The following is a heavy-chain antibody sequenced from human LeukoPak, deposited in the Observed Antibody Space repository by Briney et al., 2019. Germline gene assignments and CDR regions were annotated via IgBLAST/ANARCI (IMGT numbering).Heavy chain of an antibody. D-gene: IGHD5-24*01. J-gene: IGHJ3*02. V-gene: IGHV1-69*13. Sequence: GASVKVSCKASGGTFSSYAISWVRQAPGQGLEWMGGIIPIFGTANYAQKFQGRVTITADESTSTAYMELSSLRSEDAAVYYCARGIEMATIDSAFDIWGQGTMVTVSS. CDR2: IIPIFGTA. CDR1: GGTFSSYA. CDR3: ARGIEMATIDSAFDI.